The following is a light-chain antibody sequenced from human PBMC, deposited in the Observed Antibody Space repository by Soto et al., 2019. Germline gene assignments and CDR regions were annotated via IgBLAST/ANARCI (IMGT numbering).Light chain of an antibody. CDR1: QSVSTN. Sequence: EIVLTQSPGTLSLSPGERATLSCRASQSVSTNLAWYQQTPGQAPRLLIYGASTRATGIPARFSGSGSGTEFTLTISSLQSEDFAVYYCQQFHNWPPITFGQGTRREIK. V-gene: IGKV3-15*01. CDR2: GAS. J-gene: IGKJ5*01. CDR3: QQFHNWPPIT.